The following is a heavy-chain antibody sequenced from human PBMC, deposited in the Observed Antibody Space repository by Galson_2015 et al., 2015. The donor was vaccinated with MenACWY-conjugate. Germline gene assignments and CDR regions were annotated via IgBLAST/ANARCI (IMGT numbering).Heavy chain of an antibody. V-gene: IGHV3-74*03. CDR2: ICAGGISI. CDR3: VRGSIGWRGMDI. Sequence: SLRLSCAASGFVFSDYCMHWVRHAPGKGLECVSRICAGGISIMYGDSVRGRFTISRDDAENTLYLQMDGLRADDTAVYFCVRGSIGWRGMDIWGQGTTVTVS. CDR1: GFVFSDYC. D-gene: IGHD3-3*02. J-gene: IGHJ6*02.